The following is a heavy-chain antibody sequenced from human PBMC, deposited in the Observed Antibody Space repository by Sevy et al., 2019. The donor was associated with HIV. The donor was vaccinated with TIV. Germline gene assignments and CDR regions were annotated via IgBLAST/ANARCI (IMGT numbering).Heavy chain of an antibody. CDR3: TRDPLGQLPDY. CDR2: IRSKPYGGTT. V-gene: IGHV3-49*03. J-gene: IGHJ4*02. CDR1: GFTFGDYP. Sequence: GGSLRLSCTTSGFTFGDYPMGWPRQAPGKGLEWVGFIRSKPYGGTTEYAASVKGRFIISRDDSRSIAYLQMNSLKTDDTAVYYCTRDPLGQLPDYWGQGTLVTVSS. D-gene: IGHD3-10*01.